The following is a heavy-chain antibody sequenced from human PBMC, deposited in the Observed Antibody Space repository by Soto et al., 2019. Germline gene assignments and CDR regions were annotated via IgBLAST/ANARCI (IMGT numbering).Heavy chain of an antibody. Sequence: GGSLRLSCAASGFTFSSYAMSWVRQAPGKGLEWVSAISGSGGSTYYADSVKGRFTISRDNSKNTLYLQMNSLRAEDTAVYYCAKDRYDFWSGSGLFDYWGQGTLVTVSS. J-gene: IGHJ4*02. CDR3: AKDRYDFWSGSGLFDY. V-gene: IGHV3-23*01. CDR2: ISGSGGST. CDR1: GFTFSSYA. D-gene: IGHD3-3*01.